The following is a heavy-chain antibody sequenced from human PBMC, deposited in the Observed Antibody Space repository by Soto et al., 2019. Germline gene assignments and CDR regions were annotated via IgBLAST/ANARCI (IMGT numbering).Heavy chain of an antibody. CDR3: ARRGGNYCGMDV. J-gene: IGHJ6*02. Sequence: QVQLVQSGAEVKKPGSSVKVSCKASGGTFSSYTISWVRQAPGQGLEWMGRIIPILGIANYAQKFQGRVTITADKSTSTAYMELSSVRSEDTAVYYCARRGGNYCGMDVWGQGTTVTVSS. V-gene: IGHV1-69*02. D-gene: IGHD3-16*01. CDR2: IIPILGIA. CDR1: GGTFSSYT.